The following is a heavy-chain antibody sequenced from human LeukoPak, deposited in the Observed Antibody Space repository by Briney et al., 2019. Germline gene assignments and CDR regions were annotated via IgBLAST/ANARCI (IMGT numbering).Heavy chain of an antibody. V-gene: IGHV4-39*07. D-gene: IGHD2-2*01. CDR1: GGSISSSSYY. CDR2: IYYSGST. Sequence: SETLPLTCTVSGGSISSSSYYWGWIRQPPGKGLEWIGSIYYSGSTYYNPSLKSRVTISVDTSKNQFSLKLSSVTAADTAVYYCARVIVVVPAAISRSVAGFDPWGQGTLVTVSS. CDR3: ARVIVVVPAAISRSVAGFDP. J-gene: IGHJ5*02.